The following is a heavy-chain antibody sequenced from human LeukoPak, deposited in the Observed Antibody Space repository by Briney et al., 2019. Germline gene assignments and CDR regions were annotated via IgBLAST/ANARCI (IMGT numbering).Heavy chain of an antibody. J-gene: IGHJ4*02. V-gene: IGHV4-34*01. CDR3: AKSGPLGSCSSTSCPPHYSY. CDR2: INHGEST. D-gene: IGHD2-2*01. CDR1: GASFSGYY. Sequence: PSDTLSLTCAVYGASFSGYYWSWIRQTPGKGLEGIGEINHGESTNYNPSLKRRVTISADTSKRQFSLKLTSVTAADTAVYYCAKSGPLGSCSSTSCPPHYSYWGQGTLVTVSS.